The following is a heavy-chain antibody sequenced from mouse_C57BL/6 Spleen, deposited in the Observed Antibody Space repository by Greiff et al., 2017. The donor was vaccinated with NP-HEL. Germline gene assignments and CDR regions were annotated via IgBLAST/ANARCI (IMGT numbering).Heavy chain of an antibody. CDR1: GFTFSDYG. V-gene: IGHV5-17*01. CDR3: ARRRPGDYENFDV. D-gene: IGHD2-4*01. Sequence: EVKLVESGGGLVKPGGSLKLSCAASGFTFSDYGMHWVRQAPEKGLEWVAYISSGSSTIYYADTVKGRFTLSRDNAKNTLFLQMTSLRSEDTAMYYCARRRPGDYENFDVWGTGTTVTVSS. CDR2: ISSGSSTI. J-gene: IGHJ1*03.